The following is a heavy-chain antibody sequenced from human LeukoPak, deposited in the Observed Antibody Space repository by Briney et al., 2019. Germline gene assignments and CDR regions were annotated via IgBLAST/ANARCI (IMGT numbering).Heavy chain of an antibody. CDR3: ARDLTWIQLWFFDY. Sequence: GASVEVSCKASGYTFTSYGISWVRQAPGQGLEWMGWISAYNGNTNYAQKLQGRVTMTTDTSTSTAYMELRSLRSDDTAVYYCARDLTWIQLWFFDYWGQGTLVTVSS. CDR2: ISAYNGNT. J-gene: IGHJ4*02. D-gene: IGHD5-18*01. CDR1: GYTFTSYG. V-gene: IGHV1-18*01.